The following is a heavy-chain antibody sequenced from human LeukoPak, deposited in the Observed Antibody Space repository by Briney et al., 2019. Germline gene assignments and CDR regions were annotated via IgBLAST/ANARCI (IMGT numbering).Heavy chain of an antibody. D-gene: IGHD3-22*01. J-gene: IGHJ6*03. Sequence: SVKVSCKASGGTFSSYAISWVRQAPGQGLEWMGGIIPIFGTANYAQKFQGRVTITTDESTSTAYMELSSLRSEDTAVYYCARDPLPYYDSSGYRSYYYYMDVRGKGTTVTVSS. CDR3: ARDPLPYYDSSGYRSYYYYMDV. CDR1: GGTFSSYA. V-gene: IGHV1-69*05. CDR2: IIPIFGTA.